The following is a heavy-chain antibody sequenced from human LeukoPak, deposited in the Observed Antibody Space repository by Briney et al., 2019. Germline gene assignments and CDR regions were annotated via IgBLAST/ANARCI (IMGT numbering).Heavy chain of an antibody. CDR2: ISGSGGST. Sequence: GGSLRLSCAASGFTFSSYAMSWVRQAPGKGLEWVSAISGSGGSTYYADSVKGRFTISRDNSKNTLYLQMNSLRAEDTAVYYCARDFEYSGFYYYYYGMDVWGQGTTVTVSS. D-gene: IGHD5-12*01. CDR1: GFTFSSYA. J-gene: IGHJ6*02. CDR3: ARDFEYSGFYYYYYGMDV. V-gene: IGHV3-23*01.